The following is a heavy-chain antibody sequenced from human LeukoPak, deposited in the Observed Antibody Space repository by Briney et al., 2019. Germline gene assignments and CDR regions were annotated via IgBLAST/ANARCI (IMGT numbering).Heavy chain of an antibody. J-gene: IGHJ6*02. CDR2: ISWNSGSI. CDR3: AKVGSGYYSDGMDV. Sequence: GGSLRLSCAASGFTFDDYAMHWVRQAPGKGLEWVSGISWNSGSIGCADSVKGRFTISRDNAKNSLYLQMNSLRAEDTALYYCAKVGSGYYSDGMDVWGQGTTVTVSS. D-gene: IGHD3-22*01. V-gene: IGHV3-9*01. CDR1: GFTFDDYA.